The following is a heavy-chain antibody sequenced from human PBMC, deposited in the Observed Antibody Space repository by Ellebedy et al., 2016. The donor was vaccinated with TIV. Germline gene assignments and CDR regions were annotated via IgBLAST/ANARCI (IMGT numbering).Heavy chain of an antibody. Sequence: PGGSLRLSCAASGFTFSSHAMSWVRQAPGKGLEWVSTISRSGDSTYYADSVKGRFTISRDNSKNTLYLQMSSLKAEDTAVYYCADYGNKPGGSEYWGQGTLVTVSS. CDR3: ADYGNKPGGSEY. CDR1: GFTFSSHA. D-gene: IGHD4-17*01. V-gene: IGHV3-23*01. J-gene: IGHJ4*02. CDR2: ISRSGDST.